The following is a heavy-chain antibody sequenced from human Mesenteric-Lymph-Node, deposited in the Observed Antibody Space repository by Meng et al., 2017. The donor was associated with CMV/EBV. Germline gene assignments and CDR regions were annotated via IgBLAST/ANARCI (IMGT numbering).Heavy chain of an antibody. V-gene: IGHV3-48*04. CDR1: GFIFSSYS. Sequence: GESLKISCAASGFIFSSYSMNWVRQAPGKGLEWVSYISTVSNMIYYADSVKGRFTISRDNAKNSLYLQMNSLRAEDTAVYYCARVVSYYYDSSGLAWGQGTLVTVSS. J-gene: IGHJ5*02. CDR3: ARVVSYYYDSSGLA. CDR2: ISTVSNMI. D-gene: IGHD3-22*01.